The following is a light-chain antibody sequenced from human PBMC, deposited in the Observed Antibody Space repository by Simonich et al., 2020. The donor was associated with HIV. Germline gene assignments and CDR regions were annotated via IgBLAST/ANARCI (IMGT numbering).Light chain of an antibody. CDR3: SSYTSSSTYV. Sequence: QSALTQPASVSGSPGQSITIPCTGTSKDVGGYTYVSWYQQHPGKAPKLMIYDVSKRPSGVSNRFAGSKSGNTASLTISGLQVEDETDYYCSSYTSSSTYVFGTGTKVTVL. J-gene: IGLJ1*01. V-gene: IGLV2-14*01. CDR1: SKDVGGYTY. CDR2: DVS.